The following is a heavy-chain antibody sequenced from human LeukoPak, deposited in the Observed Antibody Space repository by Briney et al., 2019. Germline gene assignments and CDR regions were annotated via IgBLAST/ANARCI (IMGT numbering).Heavy chain of an antibody. CDR1: GGTFGSYA. Sequence: SVKVSCKASGGTFGSYAISWVRQAPGQGLEWMGGIIPIFGTANYAQKFQGRVTITTDESTSTAYMELSSLRSEDTAVYYCAGGVTGTFGAFDIWGQGTMVTVSS. D-gene: IGHD1-7*01. J-gene: IGHJ3*02. CDR3: AGGVTGTFGAFDI. CDR2: IIPIFGTA. V-gene: IGHV1-69*05.